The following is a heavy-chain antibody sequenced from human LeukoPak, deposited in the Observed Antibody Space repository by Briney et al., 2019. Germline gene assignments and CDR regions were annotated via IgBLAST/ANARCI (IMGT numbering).Heavy chain of an antibody. V-gene: IGHV1-69*06. CDR1: GYTFTSYG. J-gene: IGHJ4*02. CDR3: AWSSSGSYLSYGY. D-gene: IGHD3-10*01. CDR2: IIPIFGTA. Sequence: GASVKVSCKASGYTFTSYGISWVRQAPAQGLEWMGGIIPIFGTANYAQKFQGRVTITADKSTSTAYMELSSLRSEDTAVYYCAWSSSGSYLSYGYWGQGTLVTVSS.